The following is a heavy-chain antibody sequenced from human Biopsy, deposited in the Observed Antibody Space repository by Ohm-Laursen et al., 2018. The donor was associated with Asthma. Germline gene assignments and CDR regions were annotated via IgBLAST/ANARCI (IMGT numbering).Heavy chain of an antibody. J-gene: IGHJ4*02. Sequence: SLRLSCSASGFTFSSYSMNWVRQAQGKGQEWVSSISSSSSYIYYADSVKGRFTISRDNAKNSLYLQMNSLRAEDTAVYYCARDGTDMNEAMPKDYWGQGTLVTVSS. V-gene: IGHV3-21*01. CDR1: GFTFSSYS. CDR2: ISSSSSYI. CDR3: ARDGTDMNEAMPKDY. D-gene: IGHD2-2*01.